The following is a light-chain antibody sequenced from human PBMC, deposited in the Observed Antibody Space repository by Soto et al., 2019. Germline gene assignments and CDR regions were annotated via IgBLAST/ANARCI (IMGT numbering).Light chain of an antibody. J-gene: IGKJ2*01. Sequence: DIVMTQSPDYLAVSLGARATINCQSSQSVFYSSDNRNNLTWYQLKPGQPPKLLIYGASIRESGVPDRFSGSGSGTDFTLTISSLQAEDVAVYYCQQYYTTPYTFGQGTKLQIK. CDR3: QQYYTTPYT. V-gene: IGKV4-1*01. CDR2: GAS. CDR1: QSVFYSSDNRNN.